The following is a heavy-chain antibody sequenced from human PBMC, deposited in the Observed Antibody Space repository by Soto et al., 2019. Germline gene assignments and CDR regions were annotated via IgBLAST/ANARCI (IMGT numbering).Heavy chain of an antibody. Sequence: QVQLQESGPRLVEPSQTLSLTCSVSGTSLNTGGSYWAWIRQVPGKDLHLIGHIHDTGSTYYNESLKNRVTISLDPSKSQFSLHLRSATAADTAVYYCARVDGSPTDWFDPWGQGTLVT. D-gene: IGHD1-26*01. J-gene: IGHJ5*02. CDR1: GTSLNTGGSY. V-gene: IGHV4-31*02. CDR2: IHDTGST. CDR3: ARVDGSPTDWFDP.